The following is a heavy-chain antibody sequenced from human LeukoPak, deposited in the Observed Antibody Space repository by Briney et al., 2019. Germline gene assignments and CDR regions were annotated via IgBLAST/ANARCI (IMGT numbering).Heavy chain of an antibody. J-gene: IGHJ4*02. CDR2: IKDDGSLK. CDR3: ARRFRD. V-gene: IGHV3-48*03. D-gene: IGHD5-24*01. CDR1: RLTFSGFE. Sequence: GGSLRLSCVGSRLTFSGFEMNWVRQAPGKGLEWVSYIKDDGSLKTYADSVKGRFTISRENAKNSLYLQMNSLRVEDTAIYYCARRFRDWGQGTLVTVSS.